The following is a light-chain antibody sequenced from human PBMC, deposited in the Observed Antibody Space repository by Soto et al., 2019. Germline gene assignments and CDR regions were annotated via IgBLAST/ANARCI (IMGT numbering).Light chain of an antibody. CDR3: HLHNNWPPWT. J-gene: IGKJ1*01. CDR2: GAS. V-gene: IGKV3-15*01. CDR1: QSVSSN. Sequence: EIVMTQSPATLSVSPGERATLSCMASQSVSSNLSWSKQKPGQAPWLLMYGASTRASGIPDRFSGSGSGTEFSLTISSLQSEDFAVYDCHLHNNWPPWTFGQGTRLEIK.